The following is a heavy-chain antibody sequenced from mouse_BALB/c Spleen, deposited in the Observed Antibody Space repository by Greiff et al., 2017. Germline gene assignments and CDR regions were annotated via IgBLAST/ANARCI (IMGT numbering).Heavy chain of an antibody. V-gene: IGHV5-17*02. Sequence: EVQGVESGGGLVQPGGSRKLSCAASGFTFSSFGMHWVRQAPEKGLEWVAYISSGSSTIYYADTVKGRFTISRDNPKNTLFLQMTSLRSEDTAMYYCAREGMDYWGQGTTLTVSS. D-gene: IGHD2-10*02. J-gene: IGHJ2*01. CDR3: AREGMDY. CDR2: ISSGSSTI. CDR1: GFTFSSFG.